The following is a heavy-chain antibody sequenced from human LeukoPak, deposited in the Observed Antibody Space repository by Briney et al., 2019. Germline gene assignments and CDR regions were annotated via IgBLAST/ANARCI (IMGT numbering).Heavy chain of an antibody. D-gene: IGHD1-1*01. CDR2: IIPIFGTA. J-gene: IGHJ5*02. CDR1: GGTFSSYA. Sequence: ASVKVSCKASGGTFSSYAISWVRQAPGQGLEWMGGIIPIFGTANYAQKFQGRVTITADESTSTAYMELSSLRSEDTAVYYCARYYNWNDVGWFDPWGQGTLVTVSS. V-gene: IGHV1-69*13. CDR3: ARYYNWNDVGWFDP.